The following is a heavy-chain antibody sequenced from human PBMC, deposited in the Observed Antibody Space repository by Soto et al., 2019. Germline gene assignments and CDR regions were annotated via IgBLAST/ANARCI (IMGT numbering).Heavy chain of an antibody. CDR2: MNAGVGNT. V-gene: IGHV1-3*01. CDR3: ARDTGYTFGSLNY. Sequence: HVELVQSGADVKKPGASVSISCKASGYTFTDYALHWVRQAPGQRLEWMGWMNAGVGNTLYSQKFQGRITITRDTSASTAYMELNSLKSEDTAIYYCARDTGYTFGSLNYWGPGTLVTVSS. J-gene: IGHJ4*02. CDR1: GYTFTDYA. D-gene: IGHD5-18*01.